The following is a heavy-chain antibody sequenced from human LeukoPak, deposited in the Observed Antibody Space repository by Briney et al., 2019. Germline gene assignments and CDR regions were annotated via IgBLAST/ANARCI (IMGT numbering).Heavy chain of an antibody. J-gene: IGHJ3*02. D-gene: IGHD3-22*01. CDR2: ISAYNGNT. V-gene: IGHV1-18*01. CDR1: GGTFSSYA. CDR3: AQEYYYDSSGYLHAFDI. Sequence: ASVKVSCKASGGTFSSYAISWVRQAPGQGLEWMGWISAYNGNTNYAQKLQGRVTMTTDTSTSTAYMELRSLRSDDTAVYYCAQEYYYDSSGYLHAFDIWGQGTMVTVSS.